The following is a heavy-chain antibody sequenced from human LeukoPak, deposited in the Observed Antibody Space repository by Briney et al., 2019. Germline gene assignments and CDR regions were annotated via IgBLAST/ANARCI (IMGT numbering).Heavy chain of an antibody. J-gene: IGHJ3*02. CDR2: ISSSGSTI. CDR3: ARDSPIAAAVTGAFDI. Sequence: GGPLRLSCAASGFTFSSYEMNWVRQAPGKGLEWVSYISSSGSTIYYADSVKGRFTISRDNAKNSLYLQMNSLRAEDTAVYYCARDSPIAAAVTGAFDIWGQGTMVTVSS. D-gene: IGHD6-13*01. CDR1: GFTFSSYE. V-gene: IGHV3-48*03.